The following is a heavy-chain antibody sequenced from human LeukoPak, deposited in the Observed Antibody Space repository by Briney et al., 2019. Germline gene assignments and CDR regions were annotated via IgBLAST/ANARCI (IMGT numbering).Heavy chain of an antibody. D-gene: IGHD6-13*01. CDR1: VGSISRSDYY. CDR2: IYYSGST. V-gene: IGHV4-39*01. Sequence: SETLSLTCTVSVGSISRSDYYWAWIRQPPGKGLEWIGSIYYSGSTYYNSSLKSRLTISVDTSKNQFSLKLTSVTAADTAVYYCARLGAAAACQRYFDYWGQGTLVTVSS. J-gene: IGHJ4*02. CDR3: ARLGAAAACQRYFDY.